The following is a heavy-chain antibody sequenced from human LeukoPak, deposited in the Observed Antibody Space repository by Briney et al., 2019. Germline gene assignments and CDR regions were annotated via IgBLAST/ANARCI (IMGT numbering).Heavy chain of an antibody. J-gene: IGHJ6*03. CDR3: ARAPRQGGGGLWEPRSYYYYMDV. Sequence: PSETLSLTCTVSGGSISSYSYYWGWIRQPPGKGLEWIGSIHYGGSTYYNPSLKSRVTISVDTSKNQFSLKLSSVTAADTAVYFCARAPRQGGGGLWEPRSYYYYMDVWGKGTTVTVSS. CDR2: IHYGGST. CDR1: GGSISSYSYY. D-gene: IGHD1-26*01. V-gene: IGHV4-39*07.